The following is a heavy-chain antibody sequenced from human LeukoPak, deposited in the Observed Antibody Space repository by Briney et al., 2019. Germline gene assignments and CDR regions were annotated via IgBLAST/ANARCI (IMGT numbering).Heavy chain of an antibody. CDR2: ISSSGRTT. D-gene: IGHD3-22*01. CDR3: ARDYDSTGDERDYYYYMDV. V-gene: IGHV3-11*04. J-gene: IGHJ6*03. CDR1: GFILSDYY. Sequence: PGGSLRLSCAASGFILSDYYMSWFRQAPGKGLEWVSYISSSGRTTYYSDSVKGRFTISRDNAKNSLYLQMNSLRAQDTAVYYCARDYDSTGDERDYYYYMDVWGKGTTVTVSS.